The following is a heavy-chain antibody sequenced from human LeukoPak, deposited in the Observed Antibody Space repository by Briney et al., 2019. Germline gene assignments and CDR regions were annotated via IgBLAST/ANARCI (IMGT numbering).Heavy chain of an antibody. D-gene: IGHD4-23*01. V-gene: IGHV3-30-3*01. CDR3: ARDAQKGIHGGNSDYAGYFDY. J-gene: IGHJ4*02. Sequence: PGRSLRLSCAASGFTFSSYAMHWVRQAPGKGLEWVAVISYDGSNKYYADSVKGRFTISRDNSKNTLYLQMNSLRAEDTAMYYCARDAQKGIHGGNSDYAGYFDYWGRGTLVTVSS. CDR2: ISYDGSNK. CDR1: GFTFSSYA.